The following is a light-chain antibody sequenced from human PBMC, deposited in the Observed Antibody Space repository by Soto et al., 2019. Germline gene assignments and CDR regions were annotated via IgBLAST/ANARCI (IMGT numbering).Light chain of an antibody. CDR2: TDD. J-gene: IGLJ3*02. V-gene: IGLV1-44*01. CDR3: ASWDDSLSGRV. CDR1: HSNVGVNA. Sequence: QSALTQPPSASWTPGQGVVISCSGSHSNVGVNAISWYQHLPGMAPRLLLHTDDQRPSGIPDRFSGSHSGTSASLAISRLQSEDEGHYYCASWDDSLSGRVFVGGTKLTVL.